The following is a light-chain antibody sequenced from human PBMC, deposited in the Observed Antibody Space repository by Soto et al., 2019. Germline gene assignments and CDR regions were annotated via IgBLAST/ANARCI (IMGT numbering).Light chain of an antibody. CDR1: SSDVGGCDC. CDR3: SAFTPTSTYV. CDR2: KVN. Sequence: QSALTQPASVSGSPGQSITISCTGTSSDVGGCDCVSWYQQHPGKVPKLMIYKVNNRPSGVSNRFSGSKSGNTASLTISGLQAEDEADYYCSAFTPTSTYVFGTGTKLTVL. J-gene: IGLJ1*01. V-gene: IGLV2-14*01.